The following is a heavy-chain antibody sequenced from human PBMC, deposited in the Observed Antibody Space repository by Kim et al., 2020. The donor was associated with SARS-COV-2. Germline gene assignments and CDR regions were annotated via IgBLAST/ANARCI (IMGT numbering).Heavy chain of an antibody. D-gene: IGHD2-2*01. Sequence: GGSLRLSCAASGFTFSSYSMNWVRQAPGKGLEWVSSISSSSSYIYYADSVKGRFTISRDNAKNSLYLQMNSLRAEDTAVYYCARVGNIVVVPAEDYYYMDVWGKGTTVTVSS. CDR3: ARVGNIVVVPAEDYYYMDV. CDR1: GFTFSSYS. V-gene: IGHV3-21*01. J-gene: IGHJ6*03. CDR2: ISSSSSYI.